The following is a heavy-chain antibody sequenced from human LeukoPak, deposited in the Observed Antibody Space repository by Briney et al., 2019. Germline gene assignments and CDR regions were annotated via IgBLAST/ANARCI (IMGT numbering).Heavy chain of an antibody. Sequence: GRSLRLSCAASGFTFSSFAMHWFRQAPGKGLKWVAVISYDGSNKYYADSVKGRFTISRDNSKNALYLQMNSLRAEDTAVYYCAKANQYSSSWTLDYWGQGTLVTVSS. D-gene: IGHD6-13*01. V-gene: IGHV3-30*18. CDR1: GFTFSSFA. CDR2: ISYDGSNK. CDR3: AKANQYSSSWTLDY. J-gene: IGHJ4*02.